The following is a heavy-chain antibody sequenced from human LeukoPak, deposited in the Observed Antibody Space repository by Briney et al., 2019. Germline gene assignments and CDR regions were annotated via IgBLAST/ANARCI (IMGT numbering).Heavy chain of an antibody. D-gene: IGHD6-6*01. CDR3: ARWDSSADFDY. Sequence: SETLSLTCTVSGGSISSYYWSWIRQPPGKGLEWIGYIYYSGSTNYNPSLKSRVTISVETSKNQFSLKLSSVTAADTAVYYCARWDSSADFDYWGQGTLVTVSS. CDR1: GGSISSYY. V-gene: IGHV4-59*01. CDR2: IYYSGST. J-gene: IGHJ4*02.